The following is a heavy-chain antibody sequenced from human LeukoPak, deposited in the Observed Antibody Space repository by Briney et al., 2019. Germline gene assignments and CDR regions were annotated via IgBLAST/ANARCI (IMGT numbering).Heavy chain of an antibody. CDR3: VKTRMYSSSPLEY. V-gene: IGHV3-53*05. D-gene: IGHD6-6*01. CDR2: IYGGGNT. Sequence: GGSLRLSCAASGFTVSSNYMNWVRQAPGKGLEWVSVIYGGGNTYYADSVKGRFTISRDNSKNTLYLQMSSLRVEDTAVYYCVKTRMYSSSPLEYWGQGTLVTVSS. J-gene: IGHJ4*02. CDR1: GFTVSSNY.